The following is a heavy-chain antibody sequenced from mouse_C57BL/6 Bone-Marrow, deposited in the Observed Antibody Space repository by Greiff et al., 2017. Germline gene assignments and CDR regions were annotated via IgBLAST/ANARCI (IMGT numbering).Heavy chain of an antibody. V-gene: IGHV1-81*01. CDR1: GYTFTSYG. CDR2: IYPRSGNT. Sequence: QVQLQQSGAELARPGASVKLSCKASGYTFTSYGISWVKQRTGQGLEWIGEIYPRSGNTYYNEKFKGKATLNAEKSSSTAYMELRSLTSEDSAVYFCARGPNRYFDVWGTGTTVTVSS. CDR3: ARGPNRYFDV. D-gene: IGHD6-1*01. J-gene: IGHJ1*03.